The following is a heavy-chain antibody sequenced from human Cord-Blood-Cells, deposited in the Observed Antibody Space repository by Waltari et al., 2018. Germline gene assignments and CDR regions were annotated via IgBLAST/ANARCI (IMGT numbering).Heavy chain of an antibody. J-gene: IGHJ5*02. D-gene: IGHD3-9*01. CDR3: ARGSYDILTGYYNWFDP. CDR1: GYTFPSYD. CDR2: MNPNSGNT. V-gene: IGHV1-8*01. Sequence: QVQLVQSGAEVKKPGASVKVSCKASGYTFPSYDINWVRQATGQGLEWMGWMNPNSGNTGYAQKFQGRVTMTRNTSISTAYMELSSLRSEDTAVYYCARGSYDILTGYYNWFDPWGQGTLVTVSS.